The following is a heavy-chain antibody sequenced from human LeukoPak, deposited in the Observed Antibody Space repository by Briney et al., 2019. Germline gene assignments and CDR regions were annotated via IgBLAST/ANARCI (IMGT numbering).Heavy chain of an antibody. J-gene: IGHJ1*01. D-gene: IGHD6-6*01. CDR3: ARGGPSSSPRAEYFQH. CDR2: IYHSGST. CDR1: GGSISSGGYY. V-gene: IGHV4-30-2*01. Sequence: PSETLSLTCTVSGGSISSGGYYWSWIRQPPGKGLEWIGYIYHSGSTYYNPSLKSRVTISVDRSKNQFSLKLSSVTAADTAVYYCARGGPSSSPRAEYFQHWGQGTLVTVSS.